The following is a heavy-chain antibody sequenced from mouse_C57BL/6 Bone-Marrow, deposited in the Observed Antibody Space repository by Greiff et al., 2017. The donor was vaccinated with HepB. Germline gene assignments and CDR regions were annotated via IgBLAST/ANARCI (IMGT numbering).Heavy chain of an antibody. CDR1: GFNIKDDY. V-gene: IGHV14-4*01. CDR2: IDPENGDT. CDR3: TTDDDRGAYAMDY. D-gene: IGHD2-4*01. Sequence: EVQLQQSGAELVRPGASVKLSCTASGFNIKDDYMHWVKQRPEQGLEWIGWIDPENGDTEYASKFQGKATITADTSSNTAYLQLSSLTSEDTAVYYCTTDDDRGAYAMDYWGQGTSVTVSS. J-gene: IGHJ4*01.